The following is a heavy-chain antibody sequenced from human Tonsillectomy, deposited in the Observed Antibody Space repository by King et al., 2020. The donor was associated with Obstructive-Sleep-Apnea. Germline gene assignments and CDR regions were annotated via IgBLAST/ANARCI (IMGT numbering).Heavy chain of an antibody. V-gene: IGHV1-18*01. CDR2: ISAYTGNT. CDR3: ARDEGAPAATLDY. J-gene: IGHJ4*02. Sequence: QLVQSGAEVKKPGASVKVSCKAPGYSFGNYGISWVRQAPGQGLEWMGWISAYTGNTNYAQKLRGRVSMTTDTPTGTAYMELRSLRSDDTAVYFCARDEGAPAATLDYWGQGTLVTVSS. D-gene: IGHD2-2*01. CDR1: GYSFGNYG.